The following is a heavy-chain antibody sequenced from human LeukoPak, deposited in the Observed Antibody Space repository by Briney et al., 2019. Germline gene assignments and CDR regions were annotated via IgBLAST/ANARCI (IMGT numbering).Heavy chain of an antibody. CDR3: AINWNIDY. J-gene: IGHJ4*02. CDR2: ISASGGGT. D-gene: IGHD1/OR15-1a*01. Sequence: QPGGSLRPSCAASGFTFSNYAMTWVRQAPGKGLEWVSVISASGGGTYYADSVKGRFTISRDNSKNTLYLQMNSLRAEDTAVYYCAINWNIDYWGQGTLVTVSS. CDR1: GFTFSNYA. V-gene: IGHV3-23*01.